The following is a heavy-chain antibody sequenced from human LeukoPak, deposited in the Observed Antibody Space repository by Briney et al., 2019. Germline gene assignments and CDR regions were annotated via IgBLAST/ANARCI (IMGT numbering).Heavy chain of an antibody. D-gene: IGHD5-18*01. CDR3: ARDSHPGYSYGPNMGY. Sequence: ASVKVSCKASGYTFTSYYMHWVRQAPGRGLEWMGIINPSGGSTSYAQKFQGRVTMTRDMSTSTVYMELSSLRSEDTAVYYCARDSHPGYSYGPNMGYWGQGTLVTVSS. CDR1: GYTFTSYY. V-gene: IGHV1-46*01. J-gene: IGHJ4*02. CDR2: INPSGGST.